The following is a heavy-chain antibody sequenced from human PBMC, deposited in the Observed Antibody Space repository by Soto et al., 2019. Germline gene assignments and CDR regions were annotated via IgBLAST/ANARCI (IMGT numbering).Heavy chain of an antibody. D-gene: IGHD1-1*01. Sequence: GGSLRLSCAASGFTFSSYGMHWVRQAPGKGLEWVAVISYDGSNKYYADSVKGRFTISRDNSKNTLYLQMNSLRAEDTAVYYCARDAQPERLHTDYWGQGTLVTVSS. V-gene: IGHV3-30*03. CDR3: ARDAQPERLHTDY. J-gene: IGHJ4*02. CDR2: ISYDGSNK. CDR1: GFTFSSYG.